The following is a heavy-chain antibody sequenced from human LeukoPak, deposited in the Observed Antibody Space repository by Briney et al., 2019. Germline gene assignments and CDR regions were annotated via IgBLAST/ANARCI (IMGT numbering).Heavy chain of an antibody. V-gene: IGHV3-74*01. CDR3: AKGKNSGTYAYYFDY. D-gene: IGHD1-26*01. Sequence: PGGSLRLSCAASGFTFSSYWMHWVRQAPGKGLVWVSRINSDGSSTSYADSVKGRFTISRDNSKNTLYLQMNSLRVEDTAVYYCAKGKNSGTYAYYFDYWGQGTLVTVSS. J-gene: IGHJ4*02. CDR1: GFTFSSYW. CDR2: INSDGSST.